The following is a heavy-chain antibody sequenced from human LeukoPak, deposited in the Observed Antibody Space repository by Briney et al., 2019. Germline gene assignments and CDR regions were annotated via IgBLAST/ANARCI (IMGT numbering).Heavy chain of an antibody. V-gene: IGHV3-7*03. Sequence: GGSLRLSCAASGFTFSNYWMNWVRQAPGNALEWVAYIRKDGSEKYYVDSVKGRFTISRDNAKNSLYLQMNSLRAEDTAVYYCARHTSGQPFDYWGRGTLVTVS. CDR2: IRKDGSEK. J-gene: IGHJ4*02. CDR3: ARHTSGQPFDY. D-gene: IGHD6-19*01. CDR1: GFTFSNYW.